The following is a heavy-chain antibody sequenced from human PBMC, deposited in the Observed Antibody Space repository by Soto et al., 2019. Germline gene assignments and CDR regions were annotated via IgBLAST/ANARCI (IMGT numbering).Heavy chain of an antibody. D-gene: IGHD6-6*01. J-gene: IGHJ4*02. CDR1: GFTFSSYG. V-gene: IGHV3-30*18. CDR2: ISYDGSNK. Sequence: GGSLRLSCAASGFTFSSYGMHWVRQAPGKGLEWVAVISYDGSNKYYADSVKGRFTISRDNSKNTLYLQMNSLRAEDTAVYYCAKGGTIAASGDYWGQGTLVTVSS. CDR3: AKGGTIAASGDY.